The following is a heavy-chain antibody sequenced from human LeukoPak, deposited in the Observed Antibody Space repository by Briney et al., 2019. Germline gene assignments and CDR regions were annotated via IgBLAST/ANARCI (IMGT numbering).Heavy chain of an antibody. CDR1: GFTFSSYA. CDR3: AKRYCSGGSCSYFDY. V-gene: IGHV3-23*01. D-gene: IGHD2-15*01. Sequence: PGGSLRLSCAASGFTFSSYAMSWVRQAPGKGLEWVSTISGSGDSTYYADSVKGRFTISRDNSKNTLYVQMNSLRAEDTAVYYCAKRYCSGGSCSYFDYWGQGTLVTVSS. CDR2: ISGSGDST. J-gene: IGHJ4*02.